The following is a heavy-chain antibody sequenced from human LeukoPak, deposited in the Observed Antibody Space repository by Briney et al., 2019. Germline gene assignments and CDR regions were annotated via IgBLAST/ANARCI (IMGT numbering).Heavy chain of an antibody. CDR3: ARDPPGSGFGRSYFDY. Sequence: GASVKVSCKASGYTFTSYYMHWVRQAPGQGLEWMGIINPSGGSTSYAQKFRGRVTMTRDTSISTAYMELSRLRSDDTAVYYCARDPPGSGFGRSYFDYWGQGTLVTVSS. CDR1: GYTFTSYY. J-gene: IGHJ4*02. V-gene: IGHV1-46*01. D-gene: IGHD3-22*01. CDR2: INPSGGST.